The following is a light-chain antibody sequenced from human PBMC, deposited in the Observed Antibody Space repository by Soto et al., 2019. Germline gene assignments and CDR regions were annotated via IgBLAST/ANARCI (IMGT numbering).Light chain of an antibody. V-gene: IGLV1-51*01. J-gene: IGLJ2*01. CDR3: GTWDSSLSAVL. CDR1: SSNIGNND. CDR2: DDN. Sequence: QSVLTQPPSVSAAPGQKVTISCSGSSSNIGNNDVSWYQQLPGTVAKLLIYDDNKRSSGIPDRFSGSKSGTSATLGITGLQTGDEADYYCGTWDSSLSAVLFGGGTKLTVL.